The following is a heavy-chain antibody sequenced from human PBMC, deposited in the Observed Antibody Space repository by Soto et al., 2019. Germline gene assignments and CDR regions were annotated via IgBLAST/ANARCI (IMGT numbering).Heavy chain of an antibody. CDR1: GGSISSYY. V-gene: IGHV4-59*01. CDR2: IYYSGST. CDR3: ARDRGRYGYNSDYYYYVMDV. J-gene: IGHJ6*02. D-gene: IGHD3-16*01. Sequence: PSETLSLTCTVSGGSISSYYLSWIRQPPGKGLEWIGYIYYSGSTNYNPSLKSRVTISVDTSKNQFSLKLSSVTAADTAVYYCARDRGRYGYNSDYYYYVMDVWGQGTSVTVYS.